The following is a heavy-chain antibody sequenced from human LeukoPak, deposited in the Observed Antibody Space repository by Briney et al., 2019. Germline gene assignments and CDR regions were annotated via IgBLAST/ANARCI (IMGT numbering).Heavy chain of an antibody. V-gene: IGHV4-61*01. CDR2: IYYSGST. D-gene: IGHD3-22*01. J-gene: IGHJ3*02. CDR3: ARVPYYYDSSGYYDGAFDI. Sequence: SETLSLTCTVSGGSVSSGSYYWSWIRQPPGKGLEWIGYIYYSGSTNYNPSLKSRVTISVDTSKNQFSLKLSSVTAADTAVYYCARVPYYYDSSGYYDGAFDIWGQGTTVTVSS. CDR1: GGSVSSGSYY.